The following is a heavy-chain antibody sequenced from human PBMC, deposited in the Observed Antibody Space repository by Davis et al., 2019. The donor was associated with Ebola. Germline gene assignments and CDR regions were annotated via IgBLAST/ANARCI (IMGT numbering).Heavy chain of an antibody. J-gene: IGHJ6*02. D-gene: IGHD2-2*02. CDR1: GFTFSSYW. V-gene: IGHV3-7*03. Sequence: GESLKISCAASGFTFSSYWMSWVRQAPGKGLEWVANIKQDGSEKYYVDSVKGRFTISRDNAKNSLYLQMNSLRAEDTAVYYCARDGYCSSTSCYTLYYYYYGMDVWGQGTTVTVSS. CDR2: IKQDGSEK. CDR3: ARDGYCSSTSCYTLYYYYYGMDV.